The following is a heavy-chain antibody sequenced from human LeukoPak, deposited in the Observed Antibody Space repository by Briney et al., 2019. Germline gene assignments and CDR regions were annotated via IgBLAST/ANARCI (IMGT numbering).Heavy chain of an antibody. J-gene: IGHJ4*02. CDR2: LYYSGRI. CDR3: ARGKYDILTGYYYHLDY. CDR1: GDSFSRNTYS. D-gene: IGHD3-9*01. Sequence: SETLSLTCTVSGDSFSRNTYSWGWIRQPPEKGLEWIASLYYSGRIYYNPSLESRVTISLDTSKNQFSLKLSSVTAADTAVYFCARGKYDILTGYYYHLDYWGQGNLVTVSS. V-gene: IGHV4-39*01.